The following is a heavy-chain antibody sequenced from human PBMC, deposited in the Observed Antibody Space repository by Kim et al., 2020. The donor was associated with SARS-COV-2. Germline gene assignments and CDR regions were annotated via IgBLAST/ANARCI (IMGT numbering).Heavy chain of an antibody. Sequence: ASVKVSCKASGYTFTSYAMNWVRQAPGQGLEWMGWINTNTGNPTYAQGFTGRFVFSLDTSVSTAYLQISSLKAEDTAVYYCARERSYYYGSSTVDGYYYYGMDVWGQGTTVTVSS. J-gene: IGHJ6*02. CDR3: ARERSYYYGSSTVDGYYYYGMDV. V-gene: IGHV7-4-1*02. CDR1: GYTFTSYA. CDR2: INTNTGNP. D-gene: IGHD3-10*01.